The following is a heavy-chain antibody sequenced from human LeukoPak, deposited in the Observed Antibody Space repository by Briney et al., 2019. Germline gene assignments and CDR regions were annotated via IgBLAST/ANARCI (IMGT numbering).Heavy chain of an antibody. Sequence: SETLSLTCAVSGGSISSYYWSWIRQPAGKGLEWIGRIYTSGSTNYNPSLKSRVTMSVDTSKNQFSLKLSSVTAADTAVYYCARVADSSGYYEYYFDYWSQGTLVTVSS. V-gene: IGHV4-4*07. J-gene: IGHJ4*02. D-gene: IGHD3-22*01. CDR2: IYTSGST. CDR3: ARVADSSGYYEYYFDY. CDR1: GGSISSYY.